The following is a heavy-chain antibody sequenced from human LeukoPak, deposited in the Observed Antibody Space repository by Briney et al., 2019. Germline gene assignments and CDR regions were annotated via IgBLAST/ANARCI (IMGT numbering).Heavy chain of an antibody. Sequence: SETLSLTCTVSGGSISSYYWSWIRQPPGKGPEWIGYIYYSGSTNYNPSLKSRVTISVDTSKNQFSLKLSSVTAADTAVYYCARRVTRGYYFDYWGQGTLVTVSS. D-gene: IGHD5-18*01. J-gene: IGHJ4*02. CDR3: ARRVTRGYYFDY. V-gene: IGHV4-59*01. CDR2: IYYSGST. CDR1: GGSISSYY.